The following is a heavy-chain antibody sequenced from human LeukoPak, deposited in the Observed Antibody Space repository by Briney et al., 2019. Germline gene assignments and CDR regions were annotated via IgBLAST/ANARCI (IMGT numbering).Heavy chain of an antibody. CDR3: ASKVVITVQDAFDI. CDR2: ISSSGSTI. CDR1: GFTFSDYY. V-gene: IGHV3-11*01. J-gene: IGHJ3*02. Sequence: GGSLRLSCAASGFTFSDYYMSWIRQAPGKGLEWVSYISSSGSTIYYADSVKGRFTISRDNAKNSLYLQMNSLRAEDTAVYYCASKVVITVQDAFDIWGQGTMVTVSS. D-gene: IGHD2-21*01.